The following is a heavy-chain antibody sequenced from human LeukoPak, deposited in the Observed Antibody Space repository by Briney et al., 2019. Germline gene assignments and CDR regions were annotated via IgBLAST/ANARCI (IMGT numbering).Heavy chain of an antibody. V-gene: IGHV3-21*01. J-gene: IGHJ4*02. CDR3: ARGHYDVLAASYKWTPDY. CDR2: ITSVGDYI. Sequence: GWSLRLSCAASGFTLNTFNMNWVRQAPGKGLEWVSSITSVGDYIYYADSVKGRFTTSRDNAQNSLSLQLTSLRVEDTAVYYCARGHYDVLAASYKWTPDYWGQGTLVTVSS. D-gene: IGHD3-9*01. CDR1: GFTLNTFN.